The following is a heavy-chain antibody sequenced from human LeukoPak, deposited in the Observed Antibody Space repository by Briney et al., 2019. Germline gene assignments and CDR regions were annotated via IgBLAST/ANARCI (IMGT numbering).Heavy chain of an antibody. J-gene: IGHJ5*02. V-gene: IGHV1-46*01. D-gene: IGHD6-19*01. CDR2: INPSGGST. CDR1: GYTFTSYY. Sequence: ASVKVSFKASGYTFTSYYMHWLRQPPAQGLEWMGVINPSGGSTRKAHEFQGRVTMTMDTSTSTVYMELSSLRSEDTAVYYWARDKGGSGWYEAWFDPWGQGALVTVSS. CDR3: ARDKGGSGWYEAWFDP.